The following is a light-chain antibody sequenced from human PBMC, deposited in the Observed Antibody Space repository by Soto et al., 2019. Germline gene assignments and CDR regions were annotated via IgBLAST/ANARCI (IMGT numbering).Light chain of an antibody. CDR3: SSYAGNNNLV. V-gene: IGLV2-8*01. CDR1: SSDAGGYNY. J-gene: IGLJ3*02. CDR2: EVS. Sequence: QSALTQPPSASGSPGQSVTVSCTGTSSDAGGYNYVSWYQQHPGKAPKLMIYEVSKRPSGVPDRFSGSKSGNTASLTVSGLQAEDEADYYCSSYAGNNNLVFGGGTKVTVL.